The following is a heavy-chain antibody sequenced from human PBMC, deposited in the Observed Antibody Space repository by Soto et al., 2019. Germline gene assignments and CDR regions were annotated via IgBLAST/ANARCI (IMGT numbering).Heavy chain of an antibody. CDR2: INPNSGGT. D-gene: IGHD3-16*01. Sequence: AASVKVSCKASGYTFTGYYMHWVRQAPGQGLEWMGWINPNSGGTNYAQKFQGWVTMTRDTSISTAYMELSRLRSDDTAVYYCARDRAWGPGYDYGGNSQPKDYWMDVWGQGTTVTVSS. J-gene: IGHJ6*02. CDR1: GYTFTGYY. CDR3: ARDRAWGPGYDYGGNSQPKDYWMDV. V-gene: IGHV1-2*04.